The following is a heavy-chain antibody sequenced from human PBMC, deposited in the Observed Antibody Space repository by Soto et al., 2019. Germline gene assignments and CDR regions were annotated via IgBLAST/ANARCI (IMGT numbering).Heavy chain of an antibody. CDR2: ISAYNGNT. V-gene: IGHV1-18*01. D-gene: IGHD1-26*01. J-gene: IGHJ4*02. CDR1: GYNFTTYG. Sequence: QVHLVQSRAEVKKPGASVQVSCKASGYNFTTYGIAWVRQAPGQGLEWLGWISAYNGNTNYAQKFQGRVTMTTETSTNTAYMEVRSLRSDDTAVYYCARDKGSKAWYYFFDFWGQGTLVTVSS. CDR3: ARDKGSKAWYYFFDF.